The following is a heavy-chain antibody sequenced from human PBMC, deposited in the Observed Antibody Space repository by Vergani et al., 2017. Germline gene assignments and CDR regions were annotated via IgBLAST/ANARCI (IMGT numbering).Heavy chain of an antibody. CDR1: GYTFTSYY. CDR2: INPSGGST. D-gene: IGHD2-2*02. V-gene: IGHV1-46*03. J-gene: IGHJ5*02. CDR3: AIGRFQKGYCSSTSCYTGWFDP. Sequence: QVQLVQSGAEVKKPGASVKVSCKASGYTFTSYYMHWVRQAPGQGLEWMGIINPSGGSTSYAQKFQGRVTMTRDTSTSTVYMELSSLRSEDTAVYYWAIGRFQKGYCSSTSCYTGWFDPWGQGTLVTVSS.